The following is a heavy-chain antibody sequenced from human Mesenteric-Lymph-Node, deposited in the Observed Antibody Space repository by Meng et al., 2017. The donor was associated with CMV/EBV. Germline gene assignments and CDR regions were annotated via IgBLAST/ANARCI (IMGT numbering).Heavy chain of an antibody. CDR1: GFAFSSRW. J-gene: IGHJ4*02. D-gene: IGHD1-26*01. Sequence: SLRLSSAACGFAFSSRWIHWVRQVPGKGLVWVSGINFDGTSTFYADSVKGRFTISRDNAKNTLYLQMNSLSAEDTAVYYCEEFEVGWGQGTLVTVSS. CDR2: INFDGTST. CDR3: EEFEVG. V-gene: IGHV3-74*01.